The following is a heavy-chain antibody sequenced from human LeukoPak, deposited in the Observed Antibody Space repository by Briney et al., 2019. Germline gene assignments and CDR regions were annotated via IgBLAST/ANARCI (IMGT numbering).Heavy chain of an antibody. D-gene: IGHD3-10*01. V-gene: IGHV1-8*03. J-gene: IGHJ5*02. CDR3: ARGSHIRTHDRDNWFDP. Sequence: ASVKVSCKASGYTFTSYDINWVRQATGQGLEWMGWMNPNSGNTGYAQKFQGRVTITRNTSISTAYMELSSLRSEDTAVYYCARGSHIRTHDRDNWFDPWGQGTLVTVSS. CDR1: GYTFTSYD. CDR2: MNPNSGNT.